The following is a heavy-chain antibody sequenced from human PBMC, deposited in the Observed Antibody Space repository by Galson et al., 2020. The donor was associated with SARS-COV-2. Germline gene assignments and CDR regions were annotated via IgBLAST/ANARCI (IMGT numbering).Heavy chain of an antibody. J-gene: IGHJ4*02. CDR2: ISGGGGST. Sequence: GGSLRLSCAASGFTFSRYALAWVRQPPGKGLEWVSGISGGGGSTYYVDSVKGRFTISRDTSQNTVHLQMSSLRAEDTAVYYCAKDRGNDYGDQLDFWGQGTRVTVSS. D-gene: IGHD4-17*01. V-gene: IGHV3-23*01. CDR1: GFTFSRYA. CDR3: AKDRGNDYGDQLDF.